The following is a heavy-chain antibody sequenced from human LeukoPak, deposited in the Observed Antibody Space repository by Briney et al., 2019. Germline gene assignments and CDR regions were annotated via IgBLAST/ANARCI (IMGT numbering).Heavy chain of an antibody. D-gene: IGHD1-26*01. CDR3: AKGNTLLRAHFDY. J-gene: IGHJ4*02. V-gene: IGHV3-9*01. Sequence: GGSLRLSCAASGFTFDDYAMHWVRQAPGKGLEWVSGISWNGGTIGYADSVRGRFTISRDNTKNSLYLQMDSLRTEDTALYYCAKGNTLLRAHFDYWGQGILVTVSS. CDR1: GFTFDDYA. CDR2: ISWNGGTI.